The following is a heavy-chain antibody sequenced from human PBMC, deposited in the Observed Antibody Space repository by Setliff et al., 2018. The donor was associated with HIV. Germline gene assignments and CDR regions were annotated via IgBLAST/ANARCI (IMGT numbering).Heavy chain of an antibody. D-gene: IGHD3-3*01. J-gene: IGHJ3*02. CDR1: GYSFTSYG. CDR3: ARVAWYYSFWSGLGDAFDI. Sequence: GASVKVSCKASGYSFTSYGVSWVRQAPGQGLEWMGWISAYNVNTNYAQKLQGRVTMTTDTSTSTAYMALRSLRSDDTAVYYCARVAWYYSFWSGLGDAFDIWGQGTMVTVSS. CDR2: ISAYNVNT. V-gene: IGHV1-18*01.